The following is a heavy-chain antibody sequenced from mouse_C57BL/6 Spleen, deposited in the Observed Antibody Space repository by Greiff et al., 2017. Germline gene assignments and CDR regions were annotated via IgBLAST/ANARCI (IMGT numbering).Heavy chain of an antibody. CDR1: GYTFTSYW. CDR3: ANHQGFFAY. CDR2: LYPGSGST. J-gene: IGHJ3*01. Sequence: VQLQQSGAELVKPGASVKMSCKASGYTFTSYWITWVKQRPGQGLEGIGDLYPGSGSTNYNEKFKSKATLTVYTSSSTAYMQLSSLTSEDSAVYYCANHQGFFAYWGQGTLVTVSA. D-gene: IGHD3-2*02. V-gene: IGHV1-55*01.